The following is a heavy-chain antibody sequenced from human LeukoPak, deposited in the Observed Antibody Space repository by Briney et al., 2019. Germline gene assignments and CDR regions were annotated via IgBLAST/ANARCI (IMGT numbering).Heavy chain of an antibody. CDR2: IYYSGST. CDR3: ARLVDERIQLWFVALGYFDY. J-gene: IGHJ4*02. CDR1: GGSISSSSYY. V-gene: IGHV4-39*01. D-gene: IGHD5-18*01. Sequence: PSETLSLTCTVSGGSISSSSYYWGWIRQPPGKGLEWIGSIYYSGSTYYNPSLKSRVTISVDTSKNQFSLKLSSVTAADTAVYYCARLVDERIQLWFVALGYFDYWGQGTLVTVSS.